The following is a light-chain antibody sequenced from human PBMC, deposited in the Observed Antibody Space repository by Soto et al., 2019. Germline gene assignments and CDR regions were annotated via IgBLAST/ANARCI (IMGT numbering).Light chain of an antibody. CDR3: QVRTDWPPFKYT. Sequence: IVLTQSPATLSLSPGKRATLSCRASQNISSYLIWYQQKPGQAPRLLIYDVSNRATGIPARFSGSGSGTDFTLTISRLEPEDFAVYYCQVRTDWPPFKYTFGQGTKLEVK. CDR2: DVS. V-gene: IGKV3-11*01. CDR1: QNISSY. J-gene: IGKJ2*01.